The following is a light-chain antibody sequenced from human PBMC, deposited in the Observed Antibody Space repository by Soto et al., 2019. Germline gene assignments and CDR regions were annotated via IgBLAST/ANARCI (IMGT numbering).Light chain of an antibody. CDR2: DTT. J-gene: IGLJ3*02. Sequence: QSVLTQEPSVTVSPGETVALTCGSTTGPVTSGHYPYWLQQKPGQAPRTLISDTTIRYAWTPARFSGSLLGDKAALTLSGAQPEDEADYYCFLSYSGAWVFGGGTKLTVL. V-gene: IGLV7-46*01. CDR3: FLSYSGAWV. CDR1: TGPVTSGHY.